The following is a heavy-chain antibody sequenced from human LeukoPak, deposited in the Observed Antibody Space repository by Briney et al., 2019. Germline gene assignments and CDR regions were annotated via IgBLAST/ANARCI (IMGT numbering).Heavy chain of an antibody. CDR3: ARDLGGSYYGFRGYYYYGMDV. D-gene: IGHD3-10*01. CDR1: GGTFSSYA. Sequence: SVKVSCKASGGTFSSYAISWVRQAPGQGLEWMGGIIPIFGTANYAQKFQGRVTITADESTSTAYMELSSLRSEDTAVYYCARDLGGSYYGFRGYYYYGMDVWGQGTTVTVSS. J-gene: IGHJ6*02. CDR2: IIPIFGTA. V-gene: IGHV1-69*13.